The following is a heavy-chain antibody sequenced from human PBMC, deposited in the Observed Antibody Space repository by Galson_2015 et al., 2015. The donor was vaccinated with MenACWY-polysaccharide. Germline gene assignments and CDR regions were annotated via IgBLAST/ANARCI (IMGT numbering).Heavy chain of an antibody. Sequence: SLRLSCAASGFTFSSYNMNWVRQAPGKGLGWISYISSGGTTIYYADSVKGRFTTSRDNAKNSLYLQMNDLRDEDTAVYYCAREPAALPVDYWGQGTLVTVSS. V-gene: IGHV3-48*03. CDR3: AREPAALPVDY. D-gene: IGHD2-2*02. J-gene: IGHJ4*02. CDR2: ISSGGTTI. CDR1: GFTFSSYN.